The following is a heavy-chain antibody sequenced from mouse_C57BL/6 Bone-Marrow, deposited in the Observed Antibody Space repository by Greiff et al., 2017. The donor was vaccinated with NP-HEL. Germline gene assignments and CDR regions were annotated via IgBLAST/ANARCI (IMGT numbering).Heavy chain of an antibody. CDR3: AREGDGYARYFDV. D-gene: IGHD2-2*01. CDR2: IYPRSGNT. Sequence: VKLQESGAELARPGASVKLSCKASGYTFTSYGISWVKQRTGQGLEWIGEIYPRSGNTYYNEKFKGKATLTADKSSSTAYMELRSLTSEDSAVYFCAREGDGYARYFDVWGTGTTVTVSS. V-gene: IGHV1-81*01. J-gene: IGHJ1*03. CDR1: GYTFTSYG.